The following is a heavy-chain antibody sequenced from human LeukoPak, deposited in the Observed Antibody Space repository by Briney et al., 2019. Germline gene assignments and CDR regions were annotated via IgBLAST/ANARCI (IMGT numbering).Heavy chain of an antibody. V-gene: IGHV4-59*08. CDR1: GGSISGYY. D-gene: IGHD6-13*01. CDR2: IYYSGST. CDR3: ARHSSSPEGSFDY. J-gene: IGHJ4*02. Sequence: EPLSLTCTVSGGSISGYYWSWSRQPPGKGPEGIGYIYYSGSTNYNPSLKSRVTISVDSSKTEYSLKLSSVTAADTAVYYCARHSSSPEGSFDYWGQGTLVTVSS.